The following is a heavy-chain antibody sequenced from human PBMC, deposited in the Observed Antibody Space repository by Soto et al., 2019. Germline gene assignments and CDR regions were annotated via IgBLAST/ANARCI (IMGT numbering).Heavy chain of an antibody. V-gene: IGHV3-9*01. D-gene: IGHD3-10*01. Sequence: GGSLRLSCAASGFTFDDYAMHWVRQAPGKGLEWVSGISWNSGSIGYADSVKGRFTISRDNAKNSLYLQMNSLRAEDTALYYCAKDTRGGAVSHFDYWGQGTLVTVSS. CDR3: AKDTRGGAVSHFDY. CDR2: ISWNSGSI. CDR1: GFTFDDYA. J-gene: IGHJ4*02.